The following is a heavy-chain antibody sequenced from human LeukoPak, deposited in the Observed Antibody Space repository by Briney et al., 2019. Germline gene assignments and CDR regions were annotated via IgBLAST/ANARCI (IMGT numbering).Heavy chain of an antibody. CDR1: GGSISSSSYY. Sequence: PSETLSLTCTVSGGSISSSSYYWGWIRQPPGKGLEWIGSIYYSGSTYYNPSLKSRVTISVDTSKNQFSLNVSSVTAADTAVYYCARDPTTYYDRSGSGSWGQGTLVTVSS. V-gene: IGHV4-39*07. J-gene: IGHJ5*02. D-gene: IGHD3-22*01. CDR3: ARDPTTYYDRSGSGS. CDR2: IYYSGST.